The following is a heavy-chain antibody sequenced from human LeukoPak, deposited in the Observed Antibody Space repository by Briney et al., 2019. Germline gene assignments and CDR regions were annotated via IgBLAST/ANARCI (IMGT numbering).Heavy chain of an antibody. CDR3: ARDNESGYDYYYYYYYMDV. CDR2: INHRGST. D-gene: IGHD5-12*01. V-gene: IGHV4-34*01. J-gene: IGHJ6*03. Sequence: SETLSLTCAVYGGSFSGYYWSWIRQPPGKGLEWIGEINHRGSTNYNPSLKSRVTISVDTSKNQFSLKLSSVTAADTAVYYCARDNESGYDYYYYYYYMDVWGKGTTVTVSS. CDR1: GGSFSGYY.